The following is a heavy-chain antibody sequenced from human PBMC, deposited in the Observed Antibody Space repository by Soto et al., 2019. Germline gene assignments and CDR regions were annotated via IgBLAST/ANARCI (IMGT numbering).Heavy chain of an antibody. V-gene: IGHV4-39*01. J-gene: IGHJ5*02. CDR2: INCSGKT. CDR1: GGSINYSTYY. CDR3: ARHVEVLWFGELSAGGWFDP. D-gene: IGHD3-10*01. Sequence: SETLSLTCSVSGGSINYSTYYWGWFRQPPGKGLEWVGSINCSGKTYYSPSLKSRVTVSVDTSKNQFSLKLTSVTAADTAVYYCARHVEVLWFGELSAGGWFDPWGQGTLVTVS.